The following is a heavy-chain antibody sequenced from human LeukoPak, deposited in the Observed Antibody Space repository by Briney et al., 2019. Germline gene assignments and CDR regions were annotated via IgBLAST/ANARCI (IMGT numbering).Heavy chain of an antibody. Sequence: ASVKGSCKASGYTFAGYYLHWVPQAPGQGLEWMGWINPNSGGTNYAQKFQGRVTMTRDTSISTSYMELSRLRSDDTAVYYCARISGSNYYMDVWGKGTTVTVSS. CDR2: INPNSGGT. CDR1: GYTFAGYY. V-gene: IGHV1-2*02. CDR3: ARISGSNYYMDV. J-gene: IGHJ6*03. D-gene: IGHD1-26*01.